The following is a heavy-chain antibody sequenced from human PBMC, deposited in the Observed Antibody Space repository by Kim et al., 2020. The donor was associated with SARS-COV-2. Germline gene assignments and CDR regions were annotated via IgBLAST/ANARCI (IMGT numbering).Heavy chain of an antibody. Sequence: GGSLRLSCAASGFTFSSYAMHWVRQAPGKGLEWVALISYDGNNKYSADSVKGRFTISRDNSKTTLYLLMNSLRAEDTAVYFCARAAYGHYYYGMDVWGQGTTVTVSS. CDR2: ISYDGNNK. D-gene: IGHD3-10*01. CDR1: GFTFSSYA. V-gene: IGHV3-30*04. J-gene: IGHJ6*02. CDR3: ARAAYGHYYYGMDV.